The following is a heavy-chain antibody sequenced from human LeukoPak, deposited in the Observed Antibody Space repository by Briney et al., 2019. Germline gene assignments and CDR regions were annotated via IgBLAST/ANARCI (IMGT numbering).Heavy chain of an antibody. Sequence: SETLSLTCTVSGGSISSSSYYWGWIRQPPGKGLEWIGSIYYSGSTYYNPSLKSRVTISVGTSKNQFSLKLTSVTAADTAVYYCARLEPRCPHPWCWFDPWGQGTLVTVSS. CDR3: ARLEPRCPHPWCWFDP. J-gene: IGHJ5*02. CDR1: GGSISSSSYY. CDR2: IYYSGST. V-gene: IGHV4-39*01. D-gene: IGHD1-14*01.